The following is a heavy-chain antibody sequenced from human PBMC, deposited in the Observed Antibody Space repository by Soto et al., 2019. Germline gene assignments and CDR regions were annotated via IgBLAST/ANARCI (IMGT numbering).Heavy chain of an antibody. CDR3: AKASTGDYYDIRGFEWFFDY. CDR1: GFTFSSYA. V-gene: IGHV3-23*01. Sequence: GVLRLSCAASGFTFSSYAMNWVRQAPGKGLEWVSVISGSGGSTYYADSVKGRFTISRDNSKNTLYLQMNSLRAEDTAVYYCAKASTGDYYDIRGFEWFFDYWGLGTLVTVSS. D-gene: IGHD3-22*01. CDR2: ISGSGGST. J-gene: IGHJ4*02.